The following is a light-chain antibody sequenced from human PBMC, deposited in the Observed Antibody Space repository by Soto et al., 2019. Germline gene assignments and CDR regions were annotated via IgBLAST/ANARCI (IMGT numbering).Light chain of an antibody. J-gene: IGKJ4*01. CDR2: DES. CDR3: QHRSNWPLT. Sequence: EIVLTQSPATLSLSPGERATLSCRASQSVSSYLAWYQQKPGQAPRLLIYDESSRATGIPARFSGSGSGTDFTLTISSLQPEDFAVYYCQHRSNWPLTFGGGTKVEIK. CDR1: QSVSSY. V-gene: IGKV3-11*01.